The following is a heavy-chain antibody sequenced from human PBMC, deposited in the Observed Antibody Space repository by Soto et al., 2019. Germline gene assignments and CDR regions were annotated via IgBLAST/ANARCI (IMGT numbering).Heavy chain of an antibody. V-gene: IGHV1-69*10. J-gene: IGHJ4*02. D-gene: IGHD4-17*01. Sequence: ASVKVSCKTSGGTFSSYGINWVRQAPGQGLEWMGGIIPLLAGADYAQKFQGRVTITADESTSTVYMELSTLRSEDTAIYYCARVRYGLLGFFEYWGQGTLVTVSS. CDR3: ARVRYGLLGFFEY. CDR2: IIPLLAGA. CDR1: GGTFSSYG.